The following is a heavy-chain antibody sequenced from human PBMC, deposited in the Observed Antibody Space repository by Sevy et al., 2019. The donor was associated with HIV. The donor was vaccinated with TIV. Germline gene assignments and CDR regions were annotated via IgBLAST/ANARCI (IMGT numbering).Heavy chain of an antibody. CDR2: ISSSSSTI. J-gene: IGHJ3*02. Sequence: GGSLRLSCAASGFTFSSYSMNWVRQAPGKGLEWVSYISSSSSTIYYADSVKGRFTISRDNAKNSLYLQMNSLRAEDTAVYYCARSYDHVWGSYRYYRDDAFDIWGQGTMVTVSS. CDR1: GFTFSSYS. V-gene: IGHV3-48*01. D-gene: IGHD3-16*02. CDR3: ARSYDHVWGSYRYYRDDAFDI.